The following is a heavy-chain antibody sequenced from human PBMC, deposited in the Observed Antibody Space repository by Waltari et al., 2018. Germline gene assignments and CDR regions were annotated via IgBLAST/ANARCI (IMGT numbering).Heavy chain of an antibody. V-gene: IGHV3-43D*04. Sequence: EVQLVESGGVVVQPGGSLRLSCTASGFTFDDYAMHWVRQAPGKGLELVSLISWDGGSTYYADSVKGRFTISRDNSKNSLYLQMNSLRAEDTALYYCAKAAQPDDAFDIWGQGTMVTVSS. CDR1: GFTFDDYA. CDR2: ISWDGGST. CDR3: AKAAQPDDAFDI. D-gene: IGHD6-13*01. J-gene: IGHJ3*02.